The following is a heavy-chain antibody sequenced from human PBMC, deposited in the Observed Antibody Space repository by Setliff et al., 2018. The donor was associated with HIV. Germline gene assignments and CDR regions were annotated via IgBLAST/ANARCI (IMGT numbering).Heavy chain of an antibody. J-gene: IGHJ3*01. CDR3: ASDYGDYGAFDV. CDR1: GGSFSGYF. V-gene: IGHV4-34*01. Sequence: SETLSLTCAVYGGSFSGYFWTWMRQPPGKGLEWIGYMHYSGNTYYNPSLKTRVTISIDASRNHFSLNLSSVTAVDTAVYYCASDYGDYGAFDVWGQGTMVTVSS. CDR2: MHYSGNT. D-gene: IGHD4-17*01.